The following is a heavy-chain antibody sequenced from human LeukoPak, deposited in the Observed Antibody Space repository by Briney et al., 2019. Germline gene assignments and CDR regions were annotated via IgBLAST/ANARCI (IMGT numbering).Heavy chain of an antibody. CDR2: INPNSGGT. V-gene: IGHV1-2*02. CDR1: GYTFTGYY. J-gene: IGHJ5*02. CDR3: ARAGYYDFWCGYSTKNWFDP. Sequence: ASVKVSCKASGYTFTGYYMHWVRQAPGQGLEWMGWINPNSGGTNYAQKFQGRVTMTRDTSISTAYMELSRLRSDDPAVYYCARAGYYDFWCGYSTKNWFDPWGQGTLVTVSS. D-gene: IGHD3-3*01.